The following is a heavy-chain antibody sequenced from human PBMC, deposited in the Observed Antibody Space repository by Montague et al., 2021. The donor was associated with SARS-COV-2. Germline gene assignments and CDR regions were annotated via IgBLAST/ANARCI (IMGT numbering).Heavy chain of an antibody. CDR3: ARAQNTCFIANCVNYFEV. V-gene: IGHV4-59*01. CDR2: VHYTGST. CDR1: GVSITTYY. Sequence: SETLSLTCTVSGVSITTYYWSWIRQPPGKGLEWIGYVHYTGSTKYNPSLKTRVTLSLDTPKKHCSLKLKSVTAADTAVYYCARAQNTCFIANCVNYFEVWGLGPWSPSPQ. J-gene: IGHJ4*02. D-gene: IGHD1-1*01.